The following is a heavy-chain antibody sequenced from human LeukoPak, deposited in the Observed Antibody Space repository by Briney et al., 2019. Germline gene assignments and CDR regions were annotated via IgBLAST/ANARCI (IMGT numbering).Heavy chain of an antibody. CDR3: ARDLMRYYDSSGYSTDAFDI. CDR1: GGSISSGGYY. J-gene: IGHJ3*02. V-gene: IGHV4-61*08. D-gene: IGHD3-22*01. CDR2: IYYSGST. Sequence: PSETLSLTCTVSGGSISSGGYYWSWIRQPPGKGLEWIGYIYYSGSTNYNPSLKSRVTISVDTSKNQFSLKLSSVTAADTAVYYCARDLMRYYDSSGYSTDAFDIWGQGTMVTVSS.